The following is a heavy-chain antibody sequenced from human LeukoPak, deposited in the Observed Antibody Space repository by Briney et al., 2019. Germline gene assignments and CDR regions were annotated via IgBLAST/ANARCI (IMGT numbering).Heavy chain of an antibody. V-gene: IGHV4-59*01. CDR1: GASFRSYY. CDR2: IYYSGST. D-gene: IGHD2-21*02. CDR3: AKTYCGGDCAFDY. J-gene: IGHJ4*02. Sequence: SETLSLTCTVSGASFRSYYWSWLRQPPGKGLEWIGYIYYSGSTNYNPSLKSRVTISVDTSKNQFSLKLSSVTAADTAVYYCAKTYCGGDCAFDYWGQGTLVTVSS.